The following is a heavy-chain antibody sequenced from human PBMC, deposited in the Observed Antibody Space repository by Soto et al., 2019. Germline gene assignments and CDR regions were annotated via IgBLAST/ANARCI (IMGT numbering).Heavy chain of an antibody. V-gene: IGHV3-33*01. Sequence: QEQLVESGGGVVQPGRSLRLSCAASGSTFSDYAMHWVRQAPGKGLEWVAVIWHDGTNKYYADSVKGRFTISRDNSKNTLYLQMNSLRAEDTAVYYCTRPALLVTTFDYWGQGILVTVSS. CDR2: IWHDGTNK. J-gene: IGHJ4*02. CDR1: GSTFSDYA. CDR3: TRPALLVTTFDY. D-gene: IGHD4-17*01.